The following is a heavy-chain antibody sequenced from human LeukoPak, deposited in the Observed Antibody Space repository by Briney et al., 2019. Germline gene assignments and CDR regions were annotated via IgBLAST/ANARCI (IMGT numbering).Heavy chain of an antibody. CDR1: GFTLRSYS. Sequence: GGSLRLSCAASGFTLRSYSINWVRPAPGKGREWVSSISSSSYIYCADSVKGRFNISRDNAKNSLYLQMNSLRGEDTAVYYCAREDEYQLLFPWGQGTLVTVSS. V-gene: IGHV3-21*01. D-gene: IGHD2-2*01. CDR2: ISSSSYI. CDR3: AREDEYQLLFP. J-gene: IGHJ5*02.